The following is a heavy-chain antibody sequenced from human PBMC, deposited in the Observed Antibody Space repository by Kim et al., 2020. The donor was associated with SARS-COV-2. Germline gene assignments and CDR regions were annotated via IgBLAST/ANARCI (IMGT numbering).Heavy chain of an antibody. CDR3: ARSMTLYTVVARLGDY. V-gene: IGHV3-7*03. J-gene: IGHJ4*01. D-gene: IGHD2-2*01. CDR1: GFTFSSYW. Sequence: GGSLRLSCAASGFTFSSYWMSWVRQAPGKGLEWVANIKQDGSEKYYVDSVKGRFTISRDNAKNSLYLQMSSLRAEDTAVYYCARSMTLYTVVARLGDYWGLGTLVTVSS. CDR2: IKQDGSEK.